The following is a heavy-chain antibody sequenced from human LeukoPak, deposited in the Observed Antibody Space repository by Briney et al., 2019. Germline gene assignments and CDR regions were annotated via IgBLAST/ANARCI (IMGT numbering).Heavy chain of an antibody. J-gene: IGHJ4*02. V-gene: IGHV1-69*13. D-gene: IGHD1-26*01. CDR2: IIPIFGTA. CDR1: GGTFSSYA. Sequence: SVKVSCKASGGTFSSYAVSWVRQAPGQGLEWMGGIIPIFGTANYAQKFQGRVTITADESTSTAYMELSSLRSEDTAVYYCAGVRIVGATEYYFDYWGQGTLVTVSS. CDR3: AGVRIVGATEYYFDY.